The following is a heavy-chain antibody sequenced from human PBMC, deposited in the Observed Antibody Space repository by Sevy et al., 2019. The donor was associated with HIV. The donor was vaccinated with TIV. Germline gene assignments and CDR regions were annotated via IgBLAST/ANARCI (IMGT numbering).Heavy chain of an antibody. V-gene: IGHV3-9*01. CDR2: ISWNSGSI. Sequence: GGSLRLSCAASGFTFDDYAMHWVRQAPGKGLEWVSGISWNSGSIGYADSVKGRFTISRDNAKNSLYLQMNSLRAEDTALYYCAKDRWAFSSGWYGVFDYWGQGTLVTVSS. CDR3: AKDRWAFSSGWYGVFDY. J-gene: IGHJ4*02. CDR1: GFTFDDYA. D-gene: IGHD6-19*01.